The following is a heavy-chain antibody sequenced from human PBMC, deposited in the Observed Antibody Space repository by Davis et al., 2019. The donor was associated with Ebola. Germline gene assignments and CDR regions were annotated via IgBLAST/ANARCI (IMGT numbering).Heavy chain of an antibody. CDR3: ARQVSRSGLYSHAFDI. D-gene: IGHD2-15*01. V-gene: IGHV4-59*01. CDR2: IYYSGNT. J-gene: IGHJ3*02. CDR1: GGSIGTYY. Sequence: PGGSLRLSCTVSGGSIGTYYWSWIRQPPGKGLEWIGYIYYSGNTNYNPSLKSRVTISVDTSKNQFSLTLSSVTAADTAVYYCARQVSRSGLYSHAFDIWGQGTMVTVSS.